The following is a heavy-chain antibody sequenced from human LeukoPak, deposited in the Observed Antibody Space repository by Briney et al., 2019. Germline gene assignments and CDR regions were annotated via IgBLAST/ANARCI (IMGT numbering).Heavy chain of an antibody. V-gene: IGHV1-69*13. J-gene: IGHJ6*02. Sequence: SVKVSCKASGYTFTSYDINWVRQAPGQGLEWMGGIIPIFGTANYAQKFQGRDTITADESTSTAYMELSSLRSEDTAVYYCASSALYYYYYGMDVWGQGTTVTVSS. D-gene: IGHD6-25*01. CDR2: IIPIFGTA. CDR1: GYTFTSYD. CDR3: ASSALYYYYYGMDV.